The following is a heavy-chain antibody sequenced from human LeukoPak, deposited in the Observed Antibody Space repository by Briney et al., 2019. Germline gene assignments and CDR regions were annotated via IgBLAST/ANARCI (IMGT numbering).Heavy chain of an antibody. CDR1: GVTFSNYA. Sequence: PGGSLRLSCAVSGVTFSNYAMSWVRQAPGKGLEWVSTISGRGDEAYYADSVKGRFTVSRDNSKSTLSVQMNSLRAEDTAVYYCAKGGHYPFFDYWGQGTLVTVSS. CDR3: AKGGHYPFFDY. D-gene: IGHD3-22*01. V-gene: IGHV3-23*01. J-gene: IGHJ4*02. CDR2: ISGRGDEA.